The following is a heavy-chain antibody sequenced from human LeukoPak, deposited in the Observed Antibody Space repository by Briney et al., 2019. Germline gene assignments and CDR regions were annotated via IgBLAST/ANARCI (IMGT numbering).Heavy chain of an antibody. D-gene: IGHD4-11*01. Sequence: ASVKVSCKASGGTFSSYAISWVRQAPGQGLEWMGGIIPIFGTANYAQKFQGRVTITTDESTSTAYMELSSLRSEDTAVYYCARGPFAVTTYAFDYWGQGTLVTVSS. CDR3: ARGPFAVTTYAFDY. V-gene: IGHV1-69*05. CDR1: GGTFSSYA. CDR2: IIPIFGTA. J-gene: IGHJ4*02.